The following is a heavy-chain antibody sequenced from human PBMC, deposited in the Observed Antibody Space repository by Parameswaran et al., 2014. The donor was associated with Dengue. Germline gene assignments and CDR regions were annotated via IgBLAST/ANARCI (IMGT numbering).Heavy chain of an antibody. CDR3: ARAHPITMIVVVRRVNGMDV. Sequence: WVRQAPGQRLEWMGWINAGNGNTKYSQKFQGRVTITRDTSASTAYMELSSLRSEDTAVYYCARAHPITMIVVVRRVNGMDVWAKDHGHRLL. D-gene: IGHD3-22*01. V-gene: IGHV1-3*01. J-gene: IGHJ6*04. CDR2: INAGNGNT.